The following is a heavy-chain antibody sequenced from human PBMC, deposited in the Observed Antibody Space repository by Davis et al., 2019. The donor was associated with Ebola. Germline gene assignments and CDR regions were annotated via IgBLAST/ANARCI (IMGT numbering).Heavy chain of an antibody. D-gene: IGHD5-18*01. CDR1: GYSFSTFTTYA. J-gene: IGHJ4*02. V-gene: IGHV1-3*01. CDR2: INPGKENT. CDR3: ARGREYSYGLDY. Sequence: AASVKVSCKASGYSFSTFTTYAIHWVRQAPGQGLEWMGWINPGKENTKYSQKFQGRVTITRDTSASTAYMELSSLRSEDTAVYFCARGREYSYGLDYWGQGSLVTVSS.